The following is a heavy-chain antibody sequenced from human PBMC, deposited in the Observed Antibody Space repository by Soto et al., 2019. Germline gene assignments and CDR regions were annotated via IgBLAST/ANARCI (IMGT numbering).Heavy chain of an antibody. V-gene: IGHV5-10-1*01. J-gene: IGHJ6*02. CDR3: ARQTYSGYIYYYYGMHX. D-gene: IGHD5-12*01. CDR1: GYSFTSYW. Sequence: GESLKISCQGSGYSFTSYWISWVRQMPGKGLEWMGMIDPSDSYTNYSPSFQGHVTISADKSIRTAYLQWSSLKASDTAMYYCARQTYSGYIYYYYGMHXWGQGTTVTGS. CDR2: IDPSDSYT.